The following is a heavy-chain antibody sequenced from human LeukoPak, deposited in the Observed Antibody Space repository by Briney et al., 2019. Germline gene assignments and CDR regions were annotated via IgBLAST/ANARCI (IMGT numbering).Heavy chain of an antibody. CDR3: ARRDHYGVKAFDI. CDR1: GGSISSSSYY. V-gene: IGHV4-39*01. CDR2: IYYSGST. D-gene: IGHD4-17*01. Sequence: PSETLSLTCTVSGGSISSSSYYWGWIRQPPGKGLEWIGSIYYSGSTYYNPSLKSRVTISVDTSKNQFSLKLSSVTAADTAVYYCARRDHYGVKAFDIWGQGTMVTVSS. J-gene: IGHJ3*02.